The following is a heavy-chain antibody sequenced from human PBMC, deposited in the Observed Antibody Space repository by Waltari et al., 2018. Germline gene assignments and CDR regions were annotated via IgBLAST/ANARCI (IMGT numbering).Heavy chain of an antibody. J-gene: IGHJ5*02. D-gene: IGHD2-15*01. V-gene: IGHV4-34*01. Sequence: QVQLQQWGAGLLKPSETLSLTCAVYGGSFSGYYWSWIRQPPGKGLEGIGEINHSGSTNYNPSLKSRVTISVDTSKNQFSLKLSSVTAADTAVYYCARRVMVVAAMSLFDPWGQGTLVTVSS. CDR3: ARRVMVVAAMSLFDP. CDR2: INHSGST. CDR1: GGSFSGYY.